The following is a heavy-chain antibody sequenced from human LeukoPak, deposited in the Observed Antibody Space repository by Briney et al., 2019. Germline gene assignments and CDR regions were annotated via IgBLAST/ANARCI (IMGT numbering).Heavy chain of an antibody. V-gene: IGHV4-59*01. CDR2: IYYSGST. CDR3: ARVFRGVSGVVIDP. Sequence: SETLSLTCTVSGGSISSYYWSWIRQPPGKGLEWIGYIYYSGSTNYNPSLKSRVTISVDTSKNQFSLKLSSVTAADTAVYYCARVFRGVSGVVIDPWGQGTLVTVSS. D-gene: IGHD3-3*01. J-gene: IGHJ5*02. CDR1: GGSISSYY.